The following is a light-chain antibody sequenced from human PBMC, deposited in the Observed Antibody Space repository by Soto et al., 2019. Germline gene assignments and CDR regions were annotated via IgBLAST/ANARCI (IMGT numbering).Light chain of an antibody. Sequence: DVVMTQSPLSLPVTLGQPASISCRSSQSLVYSDGNAYLSWFQQRPGQSPRRLIYKVSNRDSGVPDKFSGSGSGADFTLKITRVEADDVGVYYCMQGTHWPYTFGQGTKLEI. CDR3: MQGTHWPYT. J-gene: IGKJ2*01. CDR1: QSLVYSDGNAY. CDR2: KVS. V-gene: IGKV2-30*01.